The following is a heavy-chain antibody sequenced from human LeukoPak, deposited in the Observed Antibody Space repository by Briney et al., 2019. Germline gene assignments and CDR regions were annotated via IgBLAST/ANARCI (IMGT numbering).Heavy chain of an antibody. J-gene: IGHJ6*03. CDR1: VGSISSGSYY. CDR3: ARDSGDGYNFGEYYYMDV. CDR2: IYYSGST. D-gene: IGHD5-24*01. V-gene: IGHV4-39*07. Sequence: SETLSLTCTVSVGSISSGSYYWGWIRQPPGKGLEWVGNIYYSGSTYYNPSLKSRVSILVEKSKNQFSLKLTSVTAADTAVYYCARDSGDGYNFGEYYYMDVWGKGTTVTISS.